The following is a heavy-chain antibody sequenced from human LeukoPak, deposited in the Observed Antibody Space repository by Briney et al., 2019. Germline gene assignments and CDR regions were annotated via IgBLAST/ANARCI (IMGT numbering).Heavy chain of an antibody. Sequence: SVEVSCKASGGTFSSYAISWVRQAPGQGLEWMGRIISIFGTANYAQKFQGRVTITTDESTSTAYMELSSLRSEDTAVYYCARDPGTRVVTPGVIWFDPWGQGTLVTVSS. D-gene: IGHD4-23*01. CDR3: ARDPGTRVVTPGVIWFDP. CDR1: GGTFSSYA. J-gene: IGHJ5*02. CDR2: IISIFGTA. V-gene: IGHV1-69*05.